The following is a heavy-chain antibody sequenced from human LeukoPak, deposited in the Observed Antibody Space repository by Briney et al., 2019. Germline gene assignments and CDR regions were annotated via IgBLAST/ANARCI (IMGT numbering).Heavy chain of an antibody. CDR1: GFTFSDYN. CDR2: IGDRSNDI. D-gene: IGHD5/OR15-5a*01. J-gene: IGHJ4*02. Sequence: PGGSLRLSCAASGFTFSDYNMIWVRQAPGKGPEWVSFIGDRSNDIFYADSVKGRFTISRDNAKNSLYLQMNSLRAEDAAMYYCLRGHSVYDFRVYWGQGTLVTVSS. V-gene: IGHV3-48*01. CDR3: LRGHSVYDFRVY.